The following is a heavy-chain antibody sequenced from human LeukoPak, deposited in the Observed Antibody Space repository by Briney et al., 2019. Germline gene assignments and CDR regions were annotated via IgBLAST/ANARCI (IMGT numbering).Heavy chain of an antibody. J-gene: IGHJ4*02. CDR1: GYTSISYG. D-gene: IGHD3-3*01. Sequence: ASVKVSCKASGYTSISYGITWVRQAPGQGLEWLGWISAYNGNIDYAQKLQGRVTLTTDTSTSTAYMEVRSLRSDDTAVYYCASMSGYYPSYYFDYWGQGTLVTVSS. CDR2: ISAYNGNI. CDR3: ASMSGYYPSYYFDY. V-gene: IGHV1-18*01.